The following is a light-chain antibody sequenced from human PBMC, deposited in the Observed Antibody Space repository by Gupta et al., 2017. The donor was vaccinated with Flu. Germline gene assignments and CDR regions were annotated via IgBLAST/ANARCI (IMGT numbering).Light chain of an antibody. V-gene: IGKV2-28*01. CDR3: MQALQTPRI. Sequence: DIVLTQSPLSLTVTPGEPASISCRSSQSLLHSTRYNYLDWYVQKPGQSPQLLIYLGSNRASGVPDRFSGGGSGTDFTLKISRVEAEDVGVYYCMQALQTPRIFGQGTKLEIK. CDR2: LGS. CDR1: QSLLHSTRYNY. J-gene: IGKJ2*01.